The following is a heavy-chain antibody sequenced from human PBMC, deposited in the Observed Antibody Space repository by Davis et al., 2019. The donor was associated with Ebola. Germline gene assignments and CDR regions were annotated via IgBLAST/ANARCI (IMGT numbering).Heavy chain of an antibody. D-gene: IGHD4-17*01. Sequence: PGGSLRLSCKGSGYIFTSYWIGWVRQLPGKGLEWMGIIYPGDSDTRYSPSFQGQVTISADKSISTAYLQWSSLKASDTAMYYCARFKSLYGALNGMDVWGQGTTVTVSS. V-gene: IGHV5-51*01. J-gene: IGHJ6*02. CDR3: ARFKSLYGALNGMDV. CDR2: IYPGDSDT. CDR1: GYIFTSYW.